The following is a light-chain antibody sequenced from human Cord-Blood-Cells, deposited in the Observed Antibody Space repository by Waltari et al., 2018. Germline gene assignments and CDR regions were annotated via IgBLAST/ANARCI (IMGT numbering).Light chain of an antibody. Sequence: QSALTQPRSVSGSPGQSVTISCTGTSSDVGGYNHVSWYQQHPGKAPKLMIYDVSKRPSGVPDRFSGSKSGNTASLTISGLQAEDEADYYCCSYAGSYTWVFGGVTKLTVL. CDR2: DVS. CDR1: SSDVGGYNH. J-gene: IGLJ3*02. CDR3: CSYAGSYTWV. V-gene: IGLV2-11*01.